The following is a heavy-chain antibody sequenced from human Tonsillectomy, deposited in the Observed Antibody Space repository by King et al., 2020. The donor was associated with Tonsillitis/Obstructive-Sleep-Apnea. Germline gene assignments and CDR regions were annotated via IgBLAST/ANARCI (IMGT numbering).Heavy chain of an antibody. J-gene: IGHJ4*02. Sequence: VQLVESGGALVQPGGSLRLSCAASGFIFSDHYLDWVRQAPGKGLEWVGRSRDEANGYTTEYAPSVKGRFAVSRDHSENSLSLQMNRLKTDDTAVYYCVRSKMGSGTFDYWGQGVLVTVSS. CDR2: SRDEANGYTT. CDR3: VRSKMGSGTFDY. CDR1: GFIFSDHY. D-gene: IGHD1-26*01. V-gene: IGHV3-72*01.